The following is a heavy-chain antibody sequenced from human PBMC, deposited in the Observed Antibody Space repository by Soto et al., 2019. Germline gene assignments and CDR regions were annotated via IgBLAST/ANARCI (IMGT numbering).Heavy chain of an antibody. CDR2: IYYNGST. D-gene: IGHD2-15*01. CDR3: ARMGGYCSGSICYPTLGDYYIDV. CDR1: GGSISSYY. Sequence: QVQLQESGPGLVKPSETLSLTCTVSGGSISSYYWSWIRQPPGKGLKWIGSIYYNGSTNYNPSLKSRGTISIDTAKNPFSLKLIYVTAADTAVYFCARMGGYCSGSICYPTLGDYYIDVWGKGTTVTVCS. V-gene: IGHV4-59*08. J-gene: IGHJ6*03.